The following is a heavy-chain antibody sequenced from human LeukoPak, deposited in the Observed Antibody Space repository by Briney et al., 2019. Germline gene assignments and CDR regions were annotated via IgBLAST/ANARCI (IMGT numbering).Heavy chain of an antibody. CDR3: AKDLGYCSSTSCYRPFDY. J-gene: IGHJ4*02. Sequence: GGSLRLSCAASGFTFSSYAMSWVRQAPGKGLEWVSAISGSGGGTYYADSVKGRFTISRDNSKNTLYLQMNSLRAEDTAVYYCAKDLGYCSSTSCYRPFDYWGQGTLVTVSS. CDR1: GFTFSSYA. V-gene: IGHV3-23*01. D-gene: IGHD2-2*01. CDR2: ISGSGGGT.